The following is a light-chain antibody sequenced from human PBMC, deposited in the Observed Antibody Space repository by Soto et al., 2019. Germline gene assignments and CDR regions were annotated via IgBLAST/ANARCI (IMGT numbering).Light chain of an antibody. Sequence: EVLLTQSPATLSLSPGERATLSCRAGQSISYYVAWYQRKPCQAPRLLIYDASTRATDIPARFSGRGSGTDFTLTISSLEPDDFAVYYCQYGGACGPGTKVEIK. CDR2: DAS. CDR3: QYGGA. CDR1: QSISYY. V-gene: IGKV3-11*01. J-gene: IGKJ3*01.